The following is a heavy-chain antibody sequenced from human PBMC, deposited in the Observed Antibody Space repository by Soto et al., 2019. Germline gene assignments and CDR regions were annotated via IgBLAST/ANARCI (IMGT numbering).Heavy chain of an antibody. J-gene: IGHJ4*02. Sequence: QVQLVQSGAEVKKPGSSVKVSCKASGGTFSSYAISWVRQAPGQGLEWMGGIIPIFGTANYAQKFQGRVKNTAEESTSTAYMELSSLRSEDTAVYYCARVCRRIQLCPFDYWGQGTLVTVSS. D-gene: IGHD5-18*01. CDR2: IIPIFGTA. V-gene: IGHV1-69*01. CDR1: GGTFSSYA. CDR3: ARVCRRIQLCPFDY.